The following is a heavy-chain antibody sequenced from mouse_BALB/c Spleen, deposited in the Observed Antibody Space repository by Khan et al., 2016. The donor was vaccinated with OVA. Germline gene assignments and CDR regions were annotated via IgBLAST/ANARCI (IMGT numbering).Heavy chain of an antibody. CDR1: GFTFSTYG. J-gene: IGHJ3*01. CDR2: INSDGDYT. V-gene: IGHV5-6*01. Sequence: EVELVESGGDLVKPGGSLRLSCAASGFTFSTYGMSWVRQPPDKRLEWVATINSDGDYTYYPDTVKGRFTISRNNAENTLYLQMSSLQSEDTAIQYCARHLTGSFAYWRQGTMVSGCA. CDR3: ARHLTGSFAY. D-gene: IGHD4-1*01.